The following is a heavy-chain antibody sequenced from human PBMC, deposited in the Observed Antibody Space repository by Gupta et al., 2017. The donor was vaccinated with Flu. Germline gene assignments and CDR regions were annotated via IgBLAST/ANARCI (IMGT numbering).Heavy chain of an antibody. CDR2: ISYDVYTK. Sequence: QVHLVESGGGVVQPGRSMRLACAASGFTFSGFAMHWVRQAPGKGLEWVAVISYDVYTKYYADSVKGRFTISRDNSKDTLYLQMNSLRAEDTAVYYCARGGLGNFDDWGQGTLVTVSS. CDR1: GFTFSGFA. D-gene: IGHD3-9*01. CDR3: ARGGLGNFDD. V-gene: IGHV3-30-3*01. J-gene: IGHJ4*02.